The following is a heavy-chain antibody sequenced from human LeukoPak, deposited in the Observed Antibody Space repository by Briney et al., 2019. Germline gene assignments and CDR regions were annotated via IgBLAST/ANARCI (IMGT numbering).Heavy chain of an antibody. V-gene: IGHV1-8*01. CDR3: ARGRVISGWTAGYYYGMDV. Sequence: ASVKVSCKASAYTFTSYDIHWVRQATGQGLEWMGWMNPNSGNTGYAQKFQGRVTMTRNTSINTAYMELSSLRSEDTAVYYCARGRVISGWTAGYYYGMDVWGQGTTVTVSS. CDR2: MNPNSGNT. D-gene: IGHD6-19*01. CDR1: AYTFTSYD. J-gene: IGHJ6*02.